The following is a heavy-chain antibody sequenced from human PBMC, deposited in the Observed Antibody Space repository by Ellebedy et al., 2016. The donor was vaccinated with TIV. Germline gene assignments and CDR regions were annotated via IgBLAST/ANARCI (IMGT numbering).Heavy chain of an antibody. D-gene: IGHD3-10*01. CDR1: GGSFSEYP. J-gene: IGHJ5*02. CDR2: INHSGSA. Sequence: SETLSLXXAVYGGSFSEYPWSWIRQFPGKGLEWVGEINHSGSANYSPSLKSRVTISVDTSKSQFSLQVTSVTAADTAVYFCARRGYGSGRYNWFDPWGHGTLVTVSS. V-gene: IGHV4-34*01. CDR3: ARRGYGSGRYNWFDP.